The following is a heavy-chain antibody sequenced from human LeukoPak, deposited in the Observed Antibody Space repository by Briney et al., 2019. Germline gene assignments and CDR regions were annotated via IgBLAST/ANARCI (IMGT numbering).Heavy chain of an antibody. V-gene: IGHV3-7*02. CDR3: ASRPYKDAVDI. CDR2: IKQDGGEK. CDR1: GFTFSSYW. D-gene: IGHD3-10*01. J-gene: IGHJ3*02. Sequence: GGSLRLSCAASGFTFSSYWMSWVRQAPGKGLEWVANIKQDGGEKYYVDSVKGRFTISRDNAENSLYLHMNSLRDEDTAVYYCASRPYKDAVDIWGQGTMVTVSS.